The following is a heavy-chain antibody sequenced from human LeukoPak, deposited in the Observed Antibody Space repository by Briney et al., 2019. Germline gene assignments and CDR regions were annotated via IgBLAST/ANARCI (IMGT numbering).Heavy chain of an antibody. CDR2: IYYTGST. Sequence: SETLSLICTVSGGSLSTYYWSWIRQPPGKGLEWMGYIYYTGSTNYNPSLKSRVTISVDTSKNQFSLKLSSVTAADTAVYYCARASGGYYNNWFDPWGQGTLVTVSS. J-gene: IGHJ5*02. V-gene: IGHV4-59*01. CDR3: ARASGGYYNNWFDP. CDR1: GGSLSTYY. D-gene: IGHD3-22*01.